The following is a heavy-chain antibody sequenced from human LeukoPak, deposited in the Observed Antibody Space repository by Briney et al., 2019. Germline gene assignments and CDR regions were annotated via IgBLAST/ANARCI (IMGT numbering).Heavy chain of an antibody. Sequence: GASVKVSCKVSGYTLTELSMHWVRQAPGKGLEWMGGFDPEDGETIYAQKFQGRVTMTEDTSTDTAYMELGSLRSEDTAVYYCAKSFGYYYGMDVWGQGTTVTVSS. CDR1: GYTLTELS. V-gene: IGHV1-24*01. CDR3: AKSFGYYYGMDV. CDR2: FDPEDGET. D-gene: IGHD3-10*01. J-gene: IGHJ6*02.